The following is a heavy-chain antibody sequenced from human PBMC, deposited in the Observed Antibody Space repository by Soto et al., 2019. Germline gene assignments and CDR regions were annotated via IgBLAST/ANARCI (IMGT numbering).Heavy chain of an antibody. CDR2: ISGSGDST. Sequence: EVQLLESGGGSVQPGGSLRLSCAASGFIFSSYAMNWVRQAPGKGLEWVSVISGSGDSTYYAGSVKGRFTMSRDNSKNTLYLQMNSLRAEDTAVYYCARRGPGIYFDYWGQGTLVTVSS. D-gene: IGHD6-13*01. CDR1: GFIFSSYA. J-gene: IGHJ4*02. V-gene: IGHV3-23*01. CDR3: ARRGPGIYFDY.